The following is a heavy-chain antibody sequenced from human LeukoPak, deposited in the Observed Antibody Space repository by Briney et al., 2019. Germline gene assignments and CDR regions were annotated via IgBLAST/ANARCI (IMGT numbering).Heavy chain of an antibody. CDR2: INHSGST. CDR3: ARGKSGRGGGYYESPFDY. D-gene: IGHD2-15*01. J-gene: IGHJ4*02. Sequence: SETLSLTCAVYGGSFSGYYWSWIREPPGKGLEWIGEINHSGSTNYKPSLKSRVTISVDTSKNQFSLKLTSVTAADTAIYYCARGKSGRGGGYYESPFDYWGQGILVTVSS. V-gene: IGHV4-34*01. CDR1: GGSFSGYY.